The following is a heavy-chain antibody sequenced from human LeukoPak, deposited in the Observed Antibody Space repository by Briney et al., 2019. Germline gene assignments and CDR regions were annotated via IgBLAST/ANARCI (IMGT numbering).Heavy chain of an antibody. V-gene: IGHV3-30*04. J-gene: IGHJ4*02. D-gene: IGHD4-17*01. Sequence: PGRSLRLSCAASGFTFSSYAMHWVRQAPGKGLEWAAVISYDGSNKYYADSVKGRFTISRDNSKNTLYLQMNSLRAEDTAVYYCARSGTVTTLGYWGQGTLVTVSS. CDR1: GFTFSSYA. CDR2: ISYDGSNK. CDR3: ARSGTVTTLGY.